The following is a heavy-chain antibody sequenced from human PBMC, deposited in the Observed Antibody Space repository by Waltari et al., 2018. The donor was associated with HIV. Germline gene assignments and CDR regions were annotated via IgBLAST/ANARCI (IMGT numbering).Heavy chain of an antibody. CDR3: ASFSGYGYYYYYTMDV. CDR2: ISYDGSNK. CDR1: GFTSSSYA. V-gene: IGHV3-30*04. D-gene: IGHD5-12*01. Sequence: QVQLVESGGGVVQHGRSLRPSCAATGFTSSSYALHWVRQAPGKGLEWVAVISYDGSNKYYADSVKGRFTISRDNSKNTLYLQMNSLRAEDTAVYYCASFSGYGYYYYYTMDVWGQGTTVTVSS. J-gene: IGHJ6*02.